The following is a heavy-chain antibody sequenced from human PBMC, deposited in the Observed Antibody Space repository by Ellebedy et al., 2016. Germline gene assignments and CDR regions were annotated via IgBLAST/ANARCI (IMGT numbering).Heavy chain of an antibody. D-gene: IGHD5-24*01. CDR3: ARTDGFNTYNWFDP. J-gene: IGHJ5*02. CDR2: ITLSGGNT. V-gene: IGHV1-46*01. Sequence: ASVKVSXKASGYTFSSKGISWLRQAPGQGPQWMGIITLSGGNTNYAQKFQGRVSMTRDTSTSTVYMELSGLTSEDTAVYYCARTDGFNTYNWFDPWGQGTLVTVSS. CDR1: GYTFSSKG.